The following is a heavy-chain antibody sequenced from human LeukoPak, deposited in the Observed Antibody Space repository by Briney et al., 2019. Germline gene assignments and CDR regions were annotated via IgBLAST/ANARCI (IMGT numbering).Heavy chain of an antibody. J-gene: IGHJ4*02. V-gene: IGHV3-48*03. CDR2: ISSSGSTI. D-gene: IGHD2-15*01. CDR1: GFTFSSYE. Sequence: GGSLRLSCAASGFTFSSYEMNWVRQAPGKGLEWVSYISSSGSTIYYADSVKGRFTISRDNAKNSLYLQMNSPRAEDTAVYYCARGHGSANCSGGSCYPVYFDYWGQGTLVTVSS. CDR3: ARGHGSANCSGGSCYPVYFDY.